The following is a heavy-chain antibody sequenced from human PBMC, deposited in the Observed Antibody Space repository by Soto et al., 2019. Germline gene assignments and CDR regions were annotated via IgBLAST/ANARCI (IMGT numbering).Heavy chain of an antibody. CDR2: IKQDGSEK. V-gene: IGHV3-7*01. CDR3: ARTVVVVLPDNFNH. CDR1: GFSIGDYW. Sequence: WGSLRLSCLASGFSIGDYWMSWVRQAPGKGLEWVANIKQDGSEKYYVDSVKGRFTISKDSAKNSLYLQMNSLRGEDTAVYYCARTVVVVLPDNFNHWGKGTQVPDSP. J-gene: IGHJ1*01. D-gene: IGHD2-2*01.